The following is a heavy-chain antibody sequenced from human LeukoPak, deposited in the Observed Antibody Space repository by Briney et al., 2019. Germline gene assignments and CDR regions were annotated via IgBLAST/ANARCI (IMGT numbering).Heavy chain of an antibody. J-gene: IGHJ3*02. CDR1: GYSFTSNW. CDR3: AIPQETGGDAFDI. V-gene: IGHV5-51*01. CDR2: IYPGDSDT. D-gene: IGHD7-27*01. Sequence: GESLKISCKGSGYSFTSNWIGWVRQMPGKGLEWMGIIYPGDSDTRYSPSFQGQVTISADKSISTAYLQWSSLKASDTAMYYCAIPQETGGDAFDIWGQGTMVTVSS.